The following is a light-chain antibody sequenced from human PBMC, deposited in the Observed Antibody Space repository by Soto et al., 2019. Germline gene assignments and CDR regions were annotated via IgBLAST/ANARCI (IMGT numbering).Light chain of an antibody. V-gene: IGKV3D-15*01. CDR1: QSVNIY. Sequence: EIVMTQSPATLSVSPGERATLSCRASQSVNIYLAWYQQKPGQAPRPLIFGASSRATGILARFSGSGSGTEFNLTISSLQSEDFAVYFCQQYDDWLRLTFGGGTKVDIK. CDR3: QQYDDWLRLT. CDR2: GAS. J-gene: IGKJ4*01.